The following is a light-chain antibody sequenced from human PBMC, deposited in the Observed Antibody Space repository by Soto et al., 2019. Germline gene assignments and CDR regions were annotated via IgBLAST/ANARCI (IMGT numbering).Light chain of an antibody. CDR2: VDS. Sequence: SYELTQPPSVSVAPGQTARITSGGNNIESKSVHWYQQRPGQAPVLVIYVDSDRPSGIPDRFSASTSGNTAALTISRVEAGDEADYYCQVWDTISDHYVFGSGTKVTV. J-gene: IGLJ1*01. CDR1: NIESKS. CDR3: QVWDTISDHYV. V-gene: IGLV3-21*02.